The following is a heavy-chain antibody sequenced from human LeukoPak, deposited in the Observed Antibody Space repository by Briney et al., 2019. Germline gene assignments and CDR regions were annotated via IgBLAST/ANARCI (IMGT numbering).Heavy chain of an antibody. CDR3: ARRGVDSSGYRDAFDI. V-gene: IGHV5-51*01. Sequence: KFGESLKISCKGSGYSFTSYWIGWVRQMPGKGLEWMGIIYPGDSDTTYSPSFQGQVTISADKSTSTAYLQWSSLKASDTAMYYCARRGVDSSGYRDAFDIWGQGTMVTVSS. J-gene: IGHJ3*02. CDR2: IYPGDSDT. D-gene: IGHD3-22*01. CDR1: GYSFTSYW.